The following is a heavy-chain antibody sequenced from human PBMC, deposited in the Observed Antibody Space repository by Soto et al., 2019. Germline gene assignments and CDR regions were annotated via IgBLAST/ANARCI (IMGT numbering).Heavy chain of an antibody. D-gene: IGHD2-15*01. CDR1: GGSFSGYY. CDR3: ARGAFKSGGSCYMGYYYMDV. J-gene: IGHJ6*03. V-gene: IGHV4-34*01. Sequence: SETLSLICALYGGSFSGYYWSWIRQPPGKGLEWIGEINHSGSTNYNPSLKSRVTISVDTSKNQFSLKLSSVTAADTAVYYCARGAFKSGGSCYMGYYYMDVWGKGTTVTVSS. CDR2: INHSGST.